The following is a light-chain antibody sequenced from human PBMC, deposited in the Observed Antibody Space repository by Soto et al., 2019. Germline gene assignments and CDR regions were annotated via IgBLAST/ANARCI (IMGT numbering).Light chain of an antibody. CDR3: VSYTSTTTLV. J-gene: IGLJ2*01. Sequence: QSALTQPASVSGSPGQSITISCTGTNSDVGGYKYVSWYQHQPGKAPKLMFYGVDNRPSGASNRFSASKSGNTASLTISGLQAEDEAEYYCVSYTSTTTLVFGGGTKLTVL. CDR2: GVD. CDR1: NSDVGGYKY. V-gene: IGLV2-14*03.